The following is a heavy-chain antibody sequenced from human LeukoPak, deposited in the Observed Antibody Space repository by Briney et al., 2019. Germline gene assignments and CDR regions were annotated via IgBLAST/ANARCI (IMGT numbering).Heavy chain of an antibody. CDR3: AKDPNGDYVGAFDM. CDR2: MSYDGSKK. Sequence: PGGSLRLSCAASGFTFSSYSMNWVRQAPGKGLEWVAVMSYDGSKKYYADSVKGRFTISRDNSKNTLYLQMNSLRAEDTAIYHCAKDPNGDYVGAFDMWGQGTMVTVSS. J-gene: IGHJ3*02. V-gene: IGHV3-30*18. CDR1: GFTFSSYS. D-gene: IGHD4-17*01.